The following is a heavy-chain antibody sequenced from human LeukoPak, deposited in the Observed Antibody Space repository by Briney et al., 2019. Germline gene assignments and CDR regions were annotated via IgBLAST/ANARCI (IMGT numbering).Heavy chain of an antibody. CDR1: GFTFCNAW. CDR3: TTDVTYCTNGVCYYYYYGMDV. D-gene: IGHD2-8*01. CDR2: IKSKTDGGTT. J-gene: IGHJ6*02. Sequence: GGSLRLSCAASGFTFCNAWMSWVRQAPGKGLEWVGRIKSKTDGGTTDYAAPVKGRFTISRDDSKNTLYLQMNSLKTEDTAVYYCTTDVTYCTNGVCYYYYYGMDVWGQGTTVTVSS. V-gene: IGHV3-15*01.